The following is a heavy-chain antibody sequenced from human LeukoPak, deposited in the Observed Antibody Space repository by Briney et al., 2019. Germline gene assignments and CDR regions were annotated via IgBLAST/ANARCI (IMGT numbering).Heavy chain of an antibody. CDR3: ARHSPSHYDFWSGYYNYYMDV. V-gene: IGHV4-39*01. CDR2: IYYSGST. Sequence: SETLSLTCTVSGGSISSSSYYWGWIRQPPGKGLEWIGSIYYSGSTYYNPSLKSRVTISVDTSKNQFSLKLSSVTAADTAVYYCARHSPSHYDFWSGYYNYYMDVWGKGTTVTVSS. J-gene: IGHJ6*03. D-gene: IGHD3-3*01. CDR1: GGSISSSSYY.